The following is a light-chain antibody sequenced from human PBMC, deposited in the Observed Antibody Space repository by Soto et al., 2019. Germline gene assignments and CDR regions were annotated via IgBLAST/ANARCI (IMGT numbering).Light chain of an antibody. Sequence: ETLLTQSPGTLALSPGERATLSCRASQGVTGNFLAWYQQNPGQAPRILIYGASDRATGMPDRFSGSGSGTDFSLTISRLEPEDFAYYCCQQYDSSPSWTFGQGTKVDIK. J-gene: IGKJ1*01. CDR2: GAS. CDR1: QGVTGNF. V-gene: IGKV3-20*01. CDR3: QQYDSSPSWT.